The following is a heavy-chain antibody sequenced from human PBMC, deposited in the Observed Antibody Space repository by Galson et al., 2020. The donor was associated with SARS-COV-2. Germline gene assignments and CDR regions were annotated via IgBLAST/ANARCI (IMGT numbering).Heavy chain of an antibody. CDR1: GFTFSYYE. V-gene: IGHV3-48*03. Sequence: GSLKISCEASGFTFSYYEMNWVRQAPGKGLEWVSYISGSDGIVYYADSVEGRFTISRDNAKNSLHLQMNSLRAEDTAVYYCVRGGRTRLDYWGPGTLVTVTS. CDR3: VRGGRTRLDY. J-gene: IGHJ4*02. D-gene: IGHD1-26*01. CDR2: ISGSDGIV.